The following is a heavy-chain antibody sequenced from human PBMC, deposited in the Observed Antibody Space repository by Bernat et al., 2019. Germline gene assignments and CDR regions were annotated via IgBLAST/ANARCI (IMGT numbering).Heavy chain of an antibody. CDR2: IYYSGST. Sequence: QVQLQESGPGLVKPSETLSLTCTVSGGSISSYYWSWIRQPPGKGLEWIGYIYYSGSTNYNPSLKSRVTISVDTSKNQFSLKLSSVTAADTAVYYCARVQRYSSSWYYVKKGANWYFDLWGRGTLVTVSS. J-gene: IGHJ2*01. CDR3: ARVQRYSSSWYYVKKGANWYFDL. CDR1: GGSISSYY. D-gene: IGHD6-13*01. V-gene: IGHV4-59*01.